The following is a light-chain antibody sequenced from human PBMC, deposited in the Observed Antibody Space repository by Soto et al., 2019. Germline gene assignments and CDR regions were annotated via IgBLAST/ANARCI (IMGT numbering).Light chain of an antibody. CDR3: QQYHNSPLT. CDR2: GAS. V-gene: IGKV3-20*01. CDR1: QGVSRY. Sequence: EIVLTQSPATLSLSPGERATLSCRASQGVSRYLAWYQQKPGQSPRLLIYGASNRATGIPDRFSGSGSGTDFTLTISRLEPEDFAVYYCQQYHNSPLTFGQGTKVDIK. J-gene: IGKJ1*01.